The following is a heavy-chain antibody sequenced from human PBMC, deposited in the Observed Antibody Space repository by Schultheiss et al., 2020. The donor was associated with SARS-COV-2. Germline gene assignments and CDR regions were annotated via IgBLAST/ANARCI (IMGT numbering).Heavy chain of an antibody. D-gene: IGHD3-3*01. J-gene: IGHJ4*02. CDR3: ARSYGFWSGYSEPFFDY. CDR1: GGSISSYY. V-gene: IGHV4-59*01. Sequence: SETLSLTCTVSGGSISSYYWSWIRQPPGKGLEWIGYIYYSGSTKYNPSLKGRVTMSLDTSKNHFSLRLSSVTAADTAVYFCARSYGFWSGYSEPFFDYWGQGTLVTVSS. CDR2: IYYSGST.